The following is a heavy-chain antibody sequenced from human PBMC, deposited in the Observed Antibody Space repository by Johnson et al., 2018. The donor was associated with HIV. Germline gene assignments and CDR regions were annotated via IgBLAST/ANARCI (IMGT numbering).Heavy chain of an antibody. Sequence: VQLVESGGGLVEPGGSLRLSCVVSAFTFGNVWMNWVRQAPGKGLEWVGRIKSKIDGGTTHYAAPVKAIFSISRDDSQNTLYLQINNLKTEDTAMYYCATEDVRLTAFDMWGHGTMVTVSS. CDR3: ATEDVRLTAFDM. V-gene: IGHV3-15*01. J-gene: IGHJ3*02. CDR2: IKSKIDGGTT. D-gene: IGHD5-24*01. CDR1: AFTFGNVW.